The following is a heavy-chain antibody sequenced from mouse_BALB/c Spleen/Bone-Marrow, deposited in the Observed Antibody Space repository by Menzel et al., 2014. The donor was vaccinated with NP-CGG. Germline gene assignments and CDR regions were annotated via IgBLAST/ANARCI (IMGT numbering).Heavy chain of an antibody. CDR2: ISTYSGNT. CDR1: GYTFTDYA. D-gene: IGHD1-1*01. J-gene: IGHJ3*01. CDR3: ARGYYGSSYLFAY. Sequence: QVQLQQSGPELVRPGVSVKISCKGSGYTFTDYAVHWVKQSHAKSLEWIGVISTYSGNTNYNQKFKGKATMTVDKSSSTAYMELARLTSEDSAIYYCARGYYGSSYLFAYWGQGTLVTVSA. V-gene: IGHV1-67*01.